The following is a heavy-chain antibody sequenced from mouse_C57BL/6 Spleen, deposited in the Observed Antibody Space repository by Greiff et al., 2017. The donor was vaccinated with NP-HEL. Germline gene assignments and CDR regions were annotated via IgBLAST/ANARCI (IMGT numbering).Heavy chain of an antibody. CDR1: GFNIKDYY. CDR3: SPYDYVSYYFDY. Sequence: EVQLQQSGAELVRPGASVKLSCTASGFNIKDYYMHWVKQRPEQGLEWIGRIDPEDGDTEYAAKFQGKATMTADTSSNTAYLQLSSLTSEDTAVYYCSPYDYVSYYFDYWGQGTTLTVSS. J-gene: IGHJ2*01. D-gene: IGHD2-4*01. CDR2: IDPEDGDT. V-gene: IGHV14-1*01.